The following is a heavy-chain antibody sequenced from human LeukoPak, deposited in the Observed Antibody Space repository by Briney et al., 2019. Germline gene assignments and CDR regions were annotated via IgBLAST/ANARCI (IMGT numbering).Heavy chain of an antibody. CDR1: GGSINSYY. V-gene: IGHV4-59*01. D-gene: IGHD3-10*01. CDR2: IYDGGST. Sequence: PSETLSLTCTVSGGSINSYYWSWIRQPPGKGLEWIGYIYDGGSTNYNPSLESRVTISVDTSKNQFSLKLSSVTAADTAAYYCARDRGVRVFDIWGQGTMVTVSS. J-gene: IGHJ3*02. CDR3: ARDRGVRVFDI.